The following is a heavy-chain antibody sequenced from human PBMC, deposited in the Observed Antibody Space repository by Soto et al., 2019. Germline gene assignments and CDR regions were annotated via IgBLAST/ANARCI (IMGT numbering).Heavy chain of an antibody. V-gene: IGHV3-74*03. D-gene: IGHD1-26*01. CDR1: GLTLSNYW. J-gene: IGHJ5*02. CDR3: AKVKGGRGARGGPLDL. CDR2: INSDGITT. Sequence: EVQLVESGGGPVQAGGSLRLSCAASGLTLSNYWMQWVRQGPGKGLVWVAHINSDGITTKYAESVKGRFTISRDDAKKMLYLQMNSLRHDDTAVYYCAKVKGGRGARGGPLDLGGQGILVTVSS.